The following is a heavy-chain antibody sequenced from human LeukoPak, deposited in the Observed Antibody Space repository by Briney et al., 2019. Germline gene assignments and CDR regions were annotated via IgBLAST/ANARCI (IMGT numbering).Heavy chain of an antibody. D-gene: IGHD3-3*01. CDR3: AKQAGWGAYFSFLPFDF. V-gene: IGHV3-NL1*01. CDR1: GFTFSSYG. CDR2: FGHNGDIT. Sequence: GGSLRLSCAASGFTFSSYGMHWVRQAPGKGLEWVSGFGHNGDITYSDSVKGRFTISRDNSKNTLFLQLSSLRADDTAVYFCAKQAGWGAYFSFLPFDFWGRGTLVTVSS. J-gene: IGHJ4*02.